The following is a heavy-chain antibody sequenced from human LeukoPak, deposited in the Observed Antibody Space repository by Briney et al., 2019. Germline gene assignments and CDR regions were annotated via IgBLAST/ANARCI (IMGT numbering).Heavy chain of an antibody. CDR2: IIVVRSYI. D-gene: IGHD3-22*01. CDR3: ARDPQTAYYYDSSGYNPFDY. V-gene: IGHV3-21*01. J-gene: IGHJ4*02. Sequence: GSLRVSSAPSLVSLSVDIICSGRAGPGGGRWCVSSIIVVRSYIYYADSVKGRFTISRDNAKNSLYLQMNSLRAEDTAVYYCARDPQTAYYYDSSGYNPFDYWGQGTLVTVSS. CDR1: LVSLSVDI.